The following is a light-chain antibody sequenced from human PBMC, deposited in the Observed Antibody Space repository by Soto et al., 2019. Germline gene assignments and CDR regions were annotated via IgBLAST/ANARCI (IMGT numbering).Light chain of an antibody. CDR3: SSYTSSSTLV. CDR1: SSDVGGYNF. V-gene: IGLV2-14*01. CDR2: EVS. J-gene: IGLJ2*01. Sequence: QSVLTQPASVSGSPGQSITISCTGTSSDVGGYNFVSWYQQHPGKAPKLMISEVSNRPSGVSNRFSASKSGNTASLTISGLQAEDEADYYCSSYTSSSTLVFGGGTKVTVL.